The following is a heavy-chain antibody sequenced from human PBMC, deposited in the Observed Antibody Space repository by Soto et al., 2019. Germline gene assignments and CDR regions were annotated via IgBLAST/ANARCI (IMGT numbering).Heavy chain of an antibody. CDR2: ISAYNGNT. Sequence: GALVKVSCKASGYTFTRYGSSRVRLETGQGLEWMGWISAYNGNTNYAQKLQGRVTMTTDTSTSTAYMELRSLRSDDTAVYYCARDSVFGVVSYYYGMDVWGQGTTVTVSS. CDR3: ARDSVFGVVSYYYGMDV. J-gene: IGHJ6*02. CDR1: GYTFTRYG. D-gene: IGHD3-3*01. V-gene: IGHV1-18*01.